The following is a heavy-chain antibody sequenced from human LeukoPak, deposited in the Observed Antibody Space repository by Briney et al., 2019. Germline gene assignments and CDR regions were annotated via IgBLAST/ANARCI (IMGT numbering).Heavy chain of an antibody. D-gene: IGHD4-17*01. J-gene: IGHJ4*02. CDR2: FDPEDGET. CDR3: ARDGTPRGYGDSYFDY. CDR1: GYTLTELS. Sequence: ASVKVSCKVSGYTLTELSMHWVRQAPGKGLEWMGGFDPEDGETIYAQKFQGRVTMTEDTSTDTAYMELSSLRSEDTAVYYCARDGTPRGYGDSYFDYWGQGTLVTVSS. V-gene: IGHV1-24*01.